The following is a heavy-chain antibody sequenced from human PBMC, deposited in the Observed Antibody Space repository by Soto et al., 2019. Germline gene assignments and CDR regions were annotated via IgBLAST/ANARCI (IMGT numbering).Heavy chain of an antibody. V-gene: IGHV3-9*01. CDR2: ISCNSGSI. D-gene: IGHD2-15*01. CDR3: AKDDGSGYCSGGSCYRAFDI. J-gene: IGHJ3*02. Sequence: GGPLRLSCAASGFTFISYAMSWVRQAPGKGIERFLGISCNSGSIGYADSVKGRFTISRDNAKNSLYLQMNSLRAEDTALYYCAKDDGSGYCSGGSCYRAFDIWGQGTMVTVSS. CDR1: GFTFISYA.